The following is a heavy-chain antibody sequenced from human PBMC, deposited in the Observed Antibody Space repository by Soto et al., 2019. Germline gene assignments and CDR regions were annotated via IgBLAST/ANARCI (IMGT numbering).Heavy chain of an antibody. CDR1: GGPISSYY. J-gene: IGHJ4*02. CDR2: IYDSGST. CDR3: AAPPPY. Sequence: SETLSLTCTVSGGPISSYYWSWIRQPPGKGLEWIGYIYDSGSTNYNPSLKSRVTISVDTSKNQFSLKLTSVTAVDTAVYYCAAPPPYWGKGTLVTVYS. V-gene: IGHV4-59*01. D-gene: IGHD6-6*01.